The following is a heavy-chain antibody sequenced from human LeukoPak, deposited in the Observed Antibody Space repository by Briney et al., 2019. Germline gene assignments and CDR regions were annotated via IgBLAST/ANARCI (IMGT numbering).Heavy chain of an antibody. D-gene: IGHD3-22*01. CDR1: GFTFSSYG. CDR2: ISGSGGST. J-gene: IGHJ5*02. CDR3: AKDHPPPMYYYDSSGYYA. V-gene: IGHV3-23*01. Sequence: GGSLRLSCAASGFTFSSYGMSWVRQAPGKGLEWVSAISGSGGSTYYADSVKGRFTIYRDNSKNTLYLQMNSLRAEDTAVYYCAKDHPPPMYYYDSSGYYAWGQGTLVTVSS.